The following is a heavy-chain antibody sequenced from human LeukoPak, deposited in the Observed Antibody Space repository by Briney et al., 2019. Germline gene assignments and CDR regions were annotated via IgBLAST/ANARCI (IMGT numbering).Heavy chain of an antibody. CDR2: ISYDGSNK. Sequence: PGGSLRLSCAASGFTFSSYAMHWVRQAPGKGLEWVAVISYDGSNKYYADSVKGRFTISRDNSKNTLYLQMNSLRAEDTAVYYCAREGPHAAAAGVFDYWGQGTLVTVSS. CDR3: AREGPHAAAAGVFDY. CDR1: GFTFSSYA. J-gene: IGHJ4*02. V-gene: IGHV3-30-3*01. D-gene: IGHD6-13*01.